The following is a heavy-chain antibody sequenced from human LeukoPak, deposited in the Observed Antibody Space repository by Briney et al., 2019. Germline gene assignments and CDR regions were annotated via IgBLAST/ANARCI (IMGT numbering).Heavy chain of an antibody. Sequence: PGGPLRLSCVASGYTFSPYWMSWVRQTPGKGLEWVASISNGGGATFYGDPVRGRFTVSRDDAKNSLFLQMNGLRSDDTAVYYCTRENYVPDSWGQGTLVTVSS. CDR1: GYTFSPYW. J-gene: IGHJ5*02. CDR2: ISNGGGAT. CDR3: TRENYVPDS. V-gene: IGHV3-7*03. D-gene: IGHD3-10*02.